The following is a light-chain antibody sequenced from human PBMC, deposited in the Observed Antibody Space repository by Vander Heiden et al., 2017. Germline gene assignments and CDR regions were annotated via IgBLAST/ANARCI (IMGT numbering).Light chain of an antibody. CDR1: SRDVGDYKY. CDR3: ISYAGSNNLV. CDR2: EVT. J-gene: IGLJ2*01. Sequence: QSALTQPPSAAGSPGQSVSVSCTGTSRDVGDYKYVSWYQQQPGNAPKLMCCEVTKRPSGVPDRFSGSKSGNTASLTVSGLRAEDEADYYCISYAGSNNLVFGGGTKLTVL. V-gene: IGLV2-8*01.